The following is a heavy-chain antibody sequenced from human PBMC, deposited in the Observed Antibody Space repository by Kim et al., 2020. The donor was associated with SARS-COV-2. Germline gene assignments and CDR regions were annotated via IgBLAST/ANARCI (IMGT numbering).Heavy chain of an antibody. J-gene: IGHJ6*02. CDR2: IIPIFGTA. CDR1: GGTFSSYA. Sequence: SVKVSCKASGGTFSSYAISWVRQAPGQGLEWMGGIIPIFGTANYAQKFQGRVTITADESTSTAYMELSSLRSEDTAVYYCARDLELGYSGYDWKIPYYYGMDVWGQGTTVTVSS. CDR3: ARDLELGYSGYDWKIPYYYGMDV. V-gene: IGHV1-69*13. D-gene: IGHD5-12*01.